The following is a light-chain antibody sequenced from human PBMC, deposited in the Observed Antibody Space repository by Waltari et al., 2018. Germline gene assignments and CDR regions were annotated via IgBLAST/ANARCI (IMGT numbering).Light chain of an antibody. CDR2: DVT. J-gene: IGLJ1*01. V-gene: IGLV2-14*03. Sequence: QSALPQPASVSGSPGQSITISCTGTSSDVGGYNLVSWYRQPPGNAPELMIYDVTNRPSGVSNRFSGSKSGNTASLTISGLQAEDEADYYCGSYTSGSTLYVFGTGTKVTVL. CDR3: GSYTSGSTLYV. CDR1: SSDVGGYNL.